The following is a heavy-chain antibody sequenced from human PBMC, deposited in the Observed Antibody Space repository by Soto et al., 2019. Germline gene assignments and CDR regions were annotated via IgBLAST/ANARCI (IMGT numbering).Heavy chain of an antibody. D-gene: IGHD3-3*01. V-gene: IGHV1-69*13. Sequence: SVKVSCKASGGTFSSYAISWVRQAPGQGLEWMGGIIPICGTANYAKKFQGRVTIHADESTSTAYRELSSLGSEDTAVYYFARGRGYYDFWSGSTPGPHYYGMDVWGQGTTVTVSS. CDR3: ARGRGYYDFWSGSTPGPHYYGMDV. J-gene: IGHJ6*02. CDR2: IIPICGTA. CDR1: GGTFSSYA.